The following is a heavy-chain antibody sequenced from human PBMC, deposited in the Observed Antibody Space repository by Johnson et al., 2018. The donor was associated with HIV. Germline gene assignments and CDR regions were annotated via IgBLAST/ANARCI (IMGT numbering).Heavy chain of an antibody. CDR2: ISFDGNNK. CDR3: ARGHCGGAVWLDDVADI. Sequence: QVQLVESGGGLIQPGGSLRLSCAASGFTFSNYGMHWVRQAPGKGLEWMAFISFDGNNKDYAECMKGRFTVPRDTSENTLSVQMNSLRREDTAVQCCARGHCGGAVWLDDVADIWGQGTMVIVSS. V-gene: IGHV3-30*03. CDR1: GFTFSNYG. D-gene: IGHD2-21*01. J-gene: IGHJ3*02.